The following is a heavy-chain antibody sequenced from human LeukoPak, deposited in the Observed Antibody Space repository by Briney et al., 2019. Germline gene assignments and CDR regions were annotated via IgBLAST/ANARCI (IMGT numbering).Heavy chain of an antibody. CDR3: ARDTRHRYCSSASCYRGWFDP. D-gene: IGHD2-2*01. J-gene: IGHJ5*02. CDR2: INPSGGST. CDR1: GYTFTSYY. V-gene: IGHV1-46*01. Sequence: ASVKVSCKASGYTFTSYYMHWVRQAPGQGLEWMGIINPSGGSTIYAQKFQGRVTITADESTSTSYMELSSLRSEDTAVYYCARDTRHRYCSSASCYRGWFDPWGQGTLVTVSS.